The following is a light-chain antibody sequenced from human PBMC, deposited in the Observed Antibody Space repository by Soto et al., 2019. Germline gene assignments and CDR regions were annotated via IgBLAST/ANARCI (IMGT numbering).Light chain of an antibody. V-gene: IGLV2-23*01. CDR3: CSYAGSFTYV. J-gene: IGLJ1*01. CDR1: SSDVGSYNL. CDR2: EGN. Sequence: QSALTQPASVSGSPGQSITISCTGTSSDVGSYNLVSWYQQHPGKAPKFMIFEGNKWPSGLSNRFPGSKSGNTASLTISGLQAEDEADYYCCSYAGSFTYVFGTGTKVTVL.